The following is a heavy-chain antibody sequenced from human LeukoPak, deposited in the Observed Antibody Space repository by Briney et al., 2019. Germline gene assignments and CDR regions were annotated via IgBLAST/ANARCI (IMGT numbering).Heavy chain of an antibody. Sequence: PGGSLRLSCAASGFTFSSYAMSWVRQAPGKGLEWVSATSGSGGSTYYADSVKGRFTISRDNSKNTLYLQMNSLRAVDTAVYYCASGDGSYYGFDYWGQGTLVTVSS. CDR1: GFTFSSYA. D-gene: IGHD1-26*01. CDR3: ASGDGSYYGFDY. V-gene: IGHV3-23*01. J-gene: IGHJ4*02. CDR2: TSGSGGST.